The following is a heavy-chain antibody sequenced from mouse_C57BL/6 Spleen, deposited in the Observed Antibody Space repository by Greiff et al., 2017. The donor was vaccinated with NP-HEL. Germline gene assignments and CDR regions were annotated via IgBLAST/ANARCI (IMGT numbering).Heavy chain of an antibody. CDR2: ISDGGSYT. CDR3: ARDNDYESLTWFAY. V-gene: IGHV5-4*01. J-gene: IGHJ3*01. CDR1: GFTFSSYA. D-gene: IGHD2-4*01. Sequence: EVQLVESGGGLVKPGGSLKLSCAASGFTFSSYAMSWVRQTPEKRLEWVATISDGGSYTYYPDNVKGRFTIAIDNAKNNLYLQMSHLKSEDTAMYYCARDNDYESLTWFAYWGQGTLVTVSA.